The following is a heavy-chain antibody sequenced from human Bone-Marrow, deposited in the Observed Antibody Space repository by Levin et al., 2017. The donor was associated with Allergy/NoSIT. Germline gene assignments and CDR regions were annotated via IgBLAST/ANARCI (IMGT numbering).Heavy chain of an antibody. J-gene: IGHJ5*02. CDR1: GYTFIDYY. Sequence: GESLKISCKASGYTFIDYYMHWVRQAPGQGLEWMGRNDPNSGGTIYAQNFQGRVTMTRDTAISTAYMELSRLRSDDTAVYYCGRGRQTFDPWGQGTQVTVSS. V-gene: IGHV1-2*06. CDR3: GRGRQTFDP. CDR2: NDPNSGGT.